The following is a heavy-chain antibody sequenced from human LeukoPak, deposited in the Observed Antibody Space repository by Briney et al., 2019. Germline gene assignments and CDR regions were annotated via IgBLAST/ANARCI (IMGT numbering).Heavy chain of an antibody. D-gene: IGHD6-13*01. CDR3: RAAADLNDY. CDR1: GFTLRGSA. CDR2: IRSRADSYTT. J-gene: IGHJ4*02. V-gene: IGHV3-73*01. Sequence: GGSLKLSCAAWGFTLRGSAMLWVRQSSGEGLEWLGCIRSRADSYTTGYGASVEGRFMVSRDDSDNTAYLQMNSLKTEATAVYYCRAAADLNDYSGPGTLVTVSS.